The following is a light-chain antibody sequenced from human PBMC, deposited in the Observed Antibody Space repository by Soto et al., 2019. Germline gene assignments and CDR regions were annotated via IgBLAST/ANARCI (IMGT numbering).Light chain of an antibody. CDR3: TSFAGRNSLGV. CDR1: SSDVGGYNY. Sequence: SALTQPPSASGSPGQSVTISCTGTSSDVGGYNYVSWYQQHPGKAPKLMIYDVNKRPSGVPDRFSGSKSGNTASLTVTGLQPEDEADYYCTSFAGRNSLGVFGGGTKLTVL. V-gene: IGLV2-8*01. J-gene: IGLJ3*02. CDR2: DVN.